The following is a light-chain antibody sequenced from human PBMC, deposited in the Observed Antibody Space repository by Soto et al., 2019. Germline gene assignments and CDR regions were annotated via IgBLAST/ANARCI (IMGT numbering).Light chain of an antibody. Sequence: QSVLTQPPSVSGAPGQRVTISCTGSSSNIGAGYDVHWYQQLPGTAPKLLIYGNSNRPSGVPDRFSGSKSVTSASLAITGLQAEDEADYYCQSYDSSLSGFHVVFGGGTKVTVL. CDR2: GNS. V-gene: IGLV1-40*01. CDR3: QSYDSSLSGFHVV. J-gene: IGLJ2*01. CDR1: SSNIGAGYD.